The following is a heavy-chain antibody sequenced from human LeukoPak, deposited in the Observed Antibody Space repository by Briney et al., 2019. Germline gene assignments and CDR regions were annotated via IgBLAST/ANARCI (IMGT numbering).Heavy chain of an antibody. D-gene: IGHD6-19*01. J-gene: IGHJ4*02. V-gene: IGHV1-2*02. CDR1: GYTFTGYY. Sequence: ASVKVSCKASGYTFTGYYLHWVRQAPGQGLEWMGWIHPNSGGTNYAQKFQGRVTMTRDTSMSTTYMELKRLRSDDTAVYYCARDLGISGWYAPPLGYFDYWGQGTLLTVSS. CDR3: ARDLGISGWYAPPLGYFDY. CDR2: IHPNSGGT.